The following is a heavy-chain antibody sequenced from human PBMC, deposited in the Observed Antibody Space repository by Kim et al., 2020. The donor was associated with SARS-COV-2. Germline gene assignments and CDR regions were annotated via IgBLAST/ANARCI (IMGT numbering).Heavy chain of an antibody. V-gene: IGHV5-51*01. CDR2: IYPGDSDT. CDR3: ARASKPYCSGGSCYPEHFDY. J-gene: IGHJ4*02. CDR1: GYSFTSYW. D-gene: IGHD2-15*01. Sequence: GESLKISCKGSGYSFTSYWIGWVRQMPGKGLEWMGIIYPGDSDTRYSPSFQGQVTISADKSISTAYLQWSSLKASDTAMYYCARASKPYCSGGSCYPEHFDYWGQGTLVTVSS.